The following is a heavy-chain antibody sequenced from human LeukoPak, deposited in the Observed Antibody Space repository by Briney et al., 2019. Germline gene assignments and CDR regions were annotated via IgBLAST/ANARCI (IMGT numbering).Heavy chain of an antibody. CDR2: INSDGSST. CDR1: GFTFSSYG. J-gene: IGHJ6*03. CDR3: ARRGSGWYYYYMDV. V-gene: IGHV3-74*01. D-gene: IGHD6-19*01. Sequence: GGSLRLSCAASGFTFSSYGMSWVRQAPGKGLVWVSRINSDGSSTSYADSVKGRFTISRDNAKNTLYLQMNSLRAEDTAVYYCARRGSGWYYYYMDVWGKGTTVTVSS.